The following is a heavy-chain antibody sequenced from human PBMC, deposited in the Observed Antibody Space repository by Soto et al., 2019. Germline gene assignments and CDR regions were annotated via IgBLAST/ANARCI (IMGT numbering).Heavy chain of an antibody. J-gene: IGHJ4*02. Sequence: SETLSLTCTVSGGSISSSSYYWGWIRQPPGKGLEWIGSIYYSGSTYYNPSLKSRVTISVDTSKNQFSLKLSSVTAADTAVYYCARQSKQQLARFWGQGTLVTVSS. CDR1: GGSISSSSYY. CDR3: ARQSKQQLARF. CDR2: IYYSGST. D-gene: IGHD6-13*01. V-gene: IGHV4-39*01.